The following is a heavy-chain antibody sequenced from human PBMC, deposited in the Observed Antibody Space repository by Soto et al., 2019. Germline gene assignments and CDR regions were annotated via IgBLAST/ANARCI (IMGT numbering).Heavy chain of an antibody. CDR2: IIPIFGTA. CDR3: ARGPPYYYDSSGYYYWFDP. Sequence: ASVKVSCKASGGTFSSYAISWVRQAPGQGLEWMGGIIPIFGTANYAQKFQGRVTITADESTSTAYMELGSLRSEDTAVYYCARGPPYYYDSSGYYYWFDPWGQGTLVTVSS. V-gene: IGHV1-69*13. J-gene: IGHJ5*02. CDR1: GGTFSSYA. D-gene: IGHD3-22*01.